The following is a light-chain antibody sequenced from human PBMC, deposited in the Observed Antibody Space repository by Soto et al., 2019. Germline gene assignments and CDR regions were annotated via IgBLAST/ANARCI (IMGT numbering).Light chain of an antibody. J-gene: IGKJ4*01. CDR3: QQYASYPLS. V-gene: IGKV1-5*03. CDR2: QAS. Sequence: DIQMTQSPSTLSASVGDRVTITCRASQSISSWLAGYQQKPGKAPNLLIYQASSLESGVPSRFSGSGSGREFTRTVSSLQPDDFATYYCQQYASYPLSFGGGTKVEIK. CDR1: QSISSW.